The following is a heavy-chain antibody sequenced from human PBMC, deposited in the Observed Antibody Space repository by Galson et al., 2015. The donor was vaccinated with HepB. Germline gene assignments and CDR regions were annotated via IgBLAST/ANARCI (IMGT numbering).Heavy chain of an antibody. CDR1: GFTFSSYG. CDR2: IWYDGSNK. D-gene: IGHD3-22*01. V-gene: IGHV3-33*01. CDR3: ARDSEVITQSNYYYYYYMDV. J-gene: IGHJ6*03. Sequence: SLRLSCAASGFTFSSYGMHWVRQAPGKGLEWVAVIWYDGSNKYYADSVKGRFTISRDNSKNTLYLQMNSLRAEDTAVYYCARDSEVITQSNYYYYYYMDVWGKGTTVTVSS.